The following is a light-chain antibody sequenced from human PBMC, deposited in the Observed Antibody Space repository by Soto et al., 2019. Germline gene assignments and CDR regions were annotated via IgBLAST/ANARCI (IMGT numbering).Light chain of an antibody. CDR3: SSYTSTITLV. Sequence: QSALTQPASVSGSPGQSITISCTGTSSDVGGYNYVSWYQQHPGKAPKLMIYDVNNRPSGVSNRFSGSKSGNTASLTISGLQAEDVGDYYCSSYTSTITLVFGGGTNLTVL. V-gene: IGLV2-14*01. CDR2: DVN. J-gene: IGLJ2*01. CDR1: SSDVGGYNY.